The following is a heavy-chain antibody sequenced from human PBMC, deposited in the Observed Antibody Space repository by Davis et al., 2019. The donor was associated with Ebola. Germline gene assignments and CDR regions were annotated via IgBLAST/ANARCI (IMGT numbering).Heavy chain of an antibody. Sequence: PGGSLRLSCATSGFSFTSYGMTWVRQAPGKGLKWVANIKEDGSERYYVDSVKGRFTISRDNTKNSLYLQMNSLRAEDTAMYYCARHPHFAYWGQGTLVTVSS. CDR1: GFSFTSYG. V-gene: IGHV3-7*01. CDR2: IKEDGSER. J-gene: IGHJ4*02. CDR3: ARHPHFAY.